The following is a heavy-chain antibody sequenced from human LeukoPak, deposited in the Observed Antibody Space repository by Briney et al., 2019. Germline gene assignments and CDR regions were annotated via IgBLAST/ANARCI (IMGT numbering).Heavy chain of an antibody. CDR3: ARYGDSSVYYSADAFDI. J-gene: IGHJ3*02. V-gene: IGHV3-30-3*01. CDR1: GFTFSTYA. Sequence: PGRSLRLSCAASGFTFSTYAMHWVRQAPGRGLEWVAVILYDGSNQYYADSVKGRFTISRDNSRNTLYLQMNSLKVEDTAVYYCARYGDSSVYYSADAFDIWGQGTMVTVSS. D-gene: IGHD3-22*01. CDR2: ILYDGSNQ.